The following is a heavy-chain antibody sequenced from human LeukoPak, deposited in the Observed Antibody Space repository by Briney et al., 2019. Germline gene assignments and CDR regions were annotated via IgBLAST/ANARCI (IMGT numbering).Heavy chain of an antibody. J-gene: IGHJ4*02. Sequence: PGGSPRLSCAASGFTISNNYMNWVRQAPGKGLEWVSVIYSGGSTYYADSVKGRFTISRDNSKNTLYLQMNSLRAEDTAVHYCARELGATRSFDYWGQGTLVTVSS. CDR2: IYSGGST. V-gene: IGHV3-53*01. D-gene: IGHD1-26*01. CDR1: GFTISNNY. CDR3: ARELGATRSFDY.